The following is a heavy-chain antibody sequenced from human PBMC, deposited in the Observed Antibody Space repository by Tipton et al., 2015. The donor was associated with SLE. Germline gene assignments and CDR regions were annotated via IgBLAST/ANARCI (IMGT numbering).Heavy chain of an antibody. D-gene: IGHD6-13*01. V-gene: IGHV6-1*01. J-gene: IGHJ6*02. CDR1: GDSVSSNSAA. CDR2: TYYRSKWYN. CDR3: AREGGQQLVRIYGMDV. Sequence: GLVKPSQTLSLTCAISGDSVSSNSAAWNWIRQSPSRGLEWLGRTYYRSKWYNDYAVSVKSRITINPDTSKHQFSLQLNSGTPEDTAVYYCAREGGQQLVRIYGMDVWGQGTTVTVSS.